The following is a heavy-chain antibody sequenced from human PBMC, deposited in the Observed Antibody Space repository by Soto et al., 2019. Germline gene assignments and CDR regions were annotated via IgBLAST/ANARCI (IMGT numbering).Heavy chain of an antibody. CDR3: LGHDYGAF. CDR1: GFTVSTNY. J-gene: IGHJ4*02. V-gene: IGHV3-66*01. Sequence: EVQLVESGGGLVQPGGSLRLSCEASGFTVSTNYMTWVRQAPGKGLEWVSVIYSDGRTYYADSVKGRFTISRDNFKNTLFLQMHGLRAEDTAVYYCLGHDYGAFWGQGTLVTVSS. CDR2: IYSDGRT.